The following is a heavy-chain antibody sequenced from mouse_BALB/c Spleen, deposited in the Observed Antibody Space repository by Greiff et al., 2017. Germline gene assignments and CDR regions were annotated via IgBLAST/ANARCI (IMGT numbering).Heavy chain of an antibody. V-gene: IGHV1-69*02. CDR2: IYPSDSYT. Sequence: QVQLQQPGAELVRPGASVKLSCKASGYTFTSYWINWVKQRPGQGLEWIGNIYPSDSYTNYNQKFKDKATLTVDKSSSTAYMQLSSPTSEDSAVYYCTRSDSSGYYFDYWGQGTTLTVSS. D-gene: IGHD3-2*01. CDR1: GYTFTSYW. CDR3: TRSDSSGYYFDY. J-gene: IGHJ2*01.